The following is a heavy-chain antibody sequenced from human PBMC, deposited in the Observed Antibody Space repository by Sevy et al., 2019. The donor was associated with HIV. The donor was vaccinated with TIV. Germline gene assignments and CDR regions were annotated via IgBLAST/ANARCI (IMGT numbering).Heavy chain of an antibody. V-gene: IGHV3-23*01. Sequence: GGSLRLSCMTSGFTFTRYTMTWVRQAPGKGLEWVSTFCFGDGKMYYADSVKGRFTFSRDIAKNTVYLQMNSLRADDTSVYYCAREGCTKPHDYWGQGTLVTVSS. CDR1: GFTFTRYT. CDR2: FCFGDGKM. CDR3: AREGCTKPHDY. D-gene: IGHD2-8*01. J-gene: IGHJ4*02.